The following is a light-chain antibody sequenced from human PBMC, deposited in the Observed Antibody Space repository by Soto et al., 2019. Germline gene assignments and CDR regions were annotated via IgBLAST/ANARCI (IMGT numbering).Light chain of an antibody. V-gene: IGLV2-11*01. CDR1: SSDVGGYNY. Sequence: QSALTQPRSVSGSPGQSVTISCTGTSSDVGGYNYVSWYQQHPGKAPKLMIYDVSKRPSVVPDRFSGSKSGNTASLTISGLHAEDEADYYCCSYAGSYTFYVFGTGTKLTVL. CDR2: DVS. J-gene: IGLJ1*01. CDR3: CSYAGSYTFYV.